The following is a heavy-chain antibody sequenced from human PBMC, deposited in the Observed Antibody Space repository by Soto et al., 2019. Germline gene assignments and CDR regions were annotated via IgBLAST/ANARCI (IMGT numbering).Heavy chain of an antibody. CDR1: GYSFTTYW. D-gene: IGHD3-10*01. CDR2: IYPDDSDT. V-gene: IGHV5-51*01. CDR3: ARRSGRAGYREAFEI. Sequence: VQLVQSGAEVKKPGESLKISCKGSGYSFTTYWIGWVRQMPGKGLEWMGIIYPDDSDTRYSPSFQGQVTISADKSISTAYLQWSSLMASDSAMYYCARRSGRAGYREAFEIWGQGTMVTVSS. J-gene: IGHJ3*02.